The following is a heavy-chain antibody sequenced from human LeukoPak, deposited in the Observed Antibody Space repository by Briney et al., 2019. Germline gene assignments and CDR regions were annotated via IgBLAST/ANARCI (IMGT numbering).Heavy chain of an antibody. D-gene: IGHD6-13*01. J-gene: IGHJ6*03. CDR1: GFTFSSYW. CDR3: ASYSSSPPAYYYYYMDV. V-gene: IGHV3-7*01. CDR2: IKEEGSEE. Sequence: PGGSLRLSCAASGFTFSSYWMSWVRQAPGKGLEWVANIKEEGSEEYYVDSVKGRFIISRDNAKNSLYLQMNSLRAEDTAVYYCASYSSSPPAYYYYYMDVWGKGTTVTVSS.